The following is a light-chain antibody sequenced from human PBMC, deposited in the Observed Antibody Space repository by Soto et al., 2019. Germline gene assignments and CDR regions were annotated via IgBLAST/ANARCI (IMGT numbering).Light chain of an antibody. Sequence: QSVLTQPASVSGSPGQSITISCAGTMRDVGAYNLVSWYQQHPGRVPQLIIYEVRNWPSGISFRFSGSKSGNTASLTISGLQAEDEADYYCSSFTSKSTLIFGGGTKVTVL. V-gene: IGLV2-14*01. CDR3: SSFTSKSTLI. CDR2: EVR. J-gene: IGLJ2*01. CDR1: MRDVGAYNL.